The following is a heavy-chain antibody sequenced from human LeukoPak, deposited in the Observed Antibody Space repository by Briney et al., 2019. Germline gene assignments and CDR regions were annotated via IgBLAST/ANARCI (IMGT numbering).Heavy chain of an antibody. CDR2: ISYDGSNK. Sequence: GGSLRLSCAASGFTFSSYGMHWVRQAPGKGLEWVAVISYDGSNKYYADSVKGRFTISRDNSKNTLYLQMNSLRAEDTAVYYCAKDRRSLTGYFDYWGQGTLVTVSS. D-gene: IGHD3-9*01. V-gene: IGHV3-30*18. CDR3: AKDRRSLTGYFDY. J-gene: IGHJ4*02. CDR1: GFTFSSYG.